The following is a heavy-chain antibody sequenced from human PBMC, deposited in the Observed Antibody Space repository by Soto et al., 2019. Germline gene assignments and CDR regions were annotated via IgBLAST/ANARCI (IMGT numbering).Heavy chain of an antibody. V-gene: IGHV3-23*05. CDR2: IDYSGTNT. CDR1: GFTRDNS. CDR3: VSWVSAHFDN. Sequence: GGSLRLSCAASGFTRDNSMTWVRQAPGKGLEWISTIDYSGTNTHYADSVKGRFTISRDKSRNTIALQMSNVRAEGTALYYCVSWVSAHFDNWGQGTLVTVSP. J-gene: IGHJ4*02. D-gene: IGHD2-8*01.